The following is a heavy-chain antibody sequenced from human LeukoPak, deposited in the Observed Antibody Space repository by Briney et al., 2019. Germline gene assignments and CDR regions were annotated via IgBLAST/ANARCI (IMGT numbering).Heavy chain of an antibody. CDR3: ARGEGYYDSGAYYYGDY. CDR1: GGSFSGYY. D-gene: IGHD3-22*01. J-gene: IGHJ4*02. CDR2: INHSGST. Sequence: SETLSLTCAVYGGSFSGYYWSWIRQPPGKGLEWIGEINHSGSTNYNPSLKSRITISVDTSKNQFSLKLSSVTAADTAVYYCARGEGYYDSGAYYYGDYWGQGTLVTVSS. V-gene: IGHV4-34*01.